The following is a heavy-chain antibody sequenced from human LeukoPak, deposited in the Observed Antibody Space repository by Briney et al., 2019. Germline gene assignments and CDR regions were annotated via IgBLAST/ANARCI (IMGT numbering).Heavy chain of an antibody. CDR1: GGSVSSTSYY. V-gene: IGHV4-61*01. D-gene: IGHD1-26*01. J-gene: IGHJ3*02. CDR3: ARDVRGLPRAFDI. CDR2: IYYSGST. Sequence: SETLSLTCTVSGGSVSSTSYYWSWIRQPPGKGLEWIGYIYYSGSTNYNPSLKSRVTISVDMSKNQFSLKLSSVTAADTAVYYCARDVRGLPRAFDIWGQGTMVTVSS.